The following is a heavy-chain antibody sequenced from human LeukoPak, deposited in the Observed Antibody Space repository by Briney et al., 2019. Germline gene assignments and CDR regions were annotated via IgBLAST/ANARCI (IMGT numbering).Heavy chain of an antibody. V-gene: IGHV3-7*01. Sequence: PGGSLRLSCAASGFTFSSYWMSWVRQAPGKGLEWVANIKQDGSEKYYVDSVKGRFTISRDNAKNSLYLQMNSLRAEDTAVYYCARVSSSSWYSVRIYYMDVWGKGTTVTVSS. D-gene: IGHD6-13*01. CDR1: GFTFSSYW. CDR2: IKQDGSEK. J-gene: IGHJ6*03. CDR3: ARVSSSSWYSVRIYYMDV.